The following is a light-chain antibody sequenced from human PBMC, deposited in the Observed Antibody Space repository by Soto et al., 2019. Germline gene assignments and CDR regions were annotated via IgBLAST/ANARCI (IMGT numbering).Light chain of an antibody. CDR2: AAS. V-gene: IGKV1-9*01. Sequence: IQLTQSPSSLSASVGDRVTITCWASQGIANSLAWYQQRPGTAPKLLISAASNLQTGVPSTFSGSGSGTTFTLTISSLQPEDFATYYCQQLSTYPITFGQGTRLEI. CDR3: QQLSTYPIT. J-gene: IGKJ5*01. CDR1: QGIANS.